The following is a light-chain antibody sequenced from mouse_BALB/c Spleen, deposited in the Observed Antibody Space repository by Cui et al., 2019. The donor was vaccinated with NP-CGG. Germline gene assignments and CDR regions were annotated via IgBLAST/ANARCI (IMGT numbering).Light chain of an antibody. J-gene: IGLJ1*01. CDR1: TGAVTTNNF. Sequence: QAVVTQESAFTTSPGETVTLTCRSSTGAVTTNNFANWVQEKPDHLFPGLIGGTNNRAPGVPARFSGSLIGDKAALTITGAQTEDEAIYFCALWYSNHWVFGGGTKLTVL. CDR3: ALWYSNHWV. CDR2: GTN. V-gene: IGLV1*01.